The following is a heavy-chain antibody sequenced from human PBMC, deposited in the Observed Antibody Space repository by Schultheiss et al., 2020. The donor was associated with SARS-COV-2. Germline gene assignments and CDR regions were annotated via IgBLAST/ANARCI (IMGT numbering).Heavy chain of an antibody. Sequence: SETLSLTCAVYGRSFSGYYWSWIRQPPGKGLEWIGEINHSGSTNYNASLKSRVTTSVDTSKNQFSLKLSSVTAADTAVYYCARGGYCSSTSCPPQPDLYYYYYGMDVWGQGTTVTVSS. CDR3: ARGGYCSSTSCPPQPDLYYYYYGMDV. V-gene: IGHV4-34*01. J-gene: IGHJ6*02. CDR2: INHSGST. CDR1: GRSFSGYY. D-gene: IGHD2-2*01.